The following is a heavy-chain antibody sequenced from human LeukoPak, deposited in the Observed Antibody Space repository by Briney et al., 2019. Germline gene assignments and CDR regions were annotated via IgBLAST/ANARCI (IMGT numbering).Heavy chain of an antibody. Sequence: GRSLRLSWAASGFTFDDYAMRWVRQAPGKGLEWVSGISWNSGSIGYADSVKGRFTISRDNAKNYLYLQMNSLRAEDTALYYCAKDTDYGSGSYWYYFDYWGQGTLVTVSS. D-gene: IGHD3-10*01. CDR2: ISWNSGSI. CDR3: AKDTDYGSGSYWYYFDY. CDR1: GFTFDDYA. J-gene: IGHJ4*02. V-gene: IGHV3-9*01.